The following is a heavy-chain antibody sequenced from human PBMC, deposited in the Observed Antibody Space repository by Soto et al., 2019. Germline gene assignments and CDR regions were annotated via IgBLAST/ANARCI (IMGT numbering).Heavy chain of an antibody. CDR2: IYYTGNT. J-gene: IGHJ4*02. CDR3: ARGALRYFDRALGPYFDY. CDR1: GGSVSSGSYF. Sequence: SETLSLTCTVSGGSVSSGSYFWSWIRQPPGKGLEWLGYIYYTGNTNYNPSLKSRVTISVDTSKNQFSLKLSSVTAADTAVYYCARGALRYFDRALGPYFDYWGQGTLVTVSS. V-gene: IGHV4-61*01. D-gene: IGHD3-9*01.